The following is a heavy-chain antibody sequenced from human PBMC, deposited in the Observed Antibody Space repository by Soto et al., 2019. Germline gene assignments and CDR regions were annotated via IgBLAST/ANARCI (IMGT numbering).Heavy chain of an antibody. Sequence: GGSLRLSCAASGFTFNSYSMNWVRQAPGKGLEWVSAISGSGGYKYYANSVKGRLTISRDNSKNTLHLQMNSLTADDTAVYYCATSSDTSGYFYNWWGQGTLVTVSS. CDR1: GFTFNSYS. V-gene: IGHV3-23*01. CDR3: ATSSDTSGYFYNW. J-gene: IGHJ4*02. D-gene: IGHD3-22*01. CDR2: ISGSGGYK.